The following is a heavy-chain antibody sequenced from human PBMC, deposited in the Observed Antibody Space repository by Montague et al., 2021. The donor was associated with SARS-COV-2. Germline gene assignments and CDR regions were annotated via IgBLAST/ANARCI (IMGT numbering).Heavy chain of an antibody. CDR2: ISYDGSNK. CDR3: ARAHSVSYPNYFDY. J-gene: IGHJ4*02. D-gene: IGHD1-26*01. V-gene: IGHV3-30-3*01. Sequence: SLRLSCAASGFTFSSYAMHWVRQAPGQGLEWVAVISYDGSNKYYADSVKGRFTISRDNSKNTLSLQMNSLRAEDTAVYYCARAHSVSYPNYFDYWGQGTPVTVSS. CDR1: GFTFSSYA.